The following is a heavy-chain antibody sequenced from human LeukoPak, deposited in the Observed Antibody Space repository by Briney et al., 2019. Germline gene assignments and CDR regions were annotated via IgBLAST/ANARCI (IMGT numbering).Heavy chain of an antibody. CDR2: ISYDGSNK. J-gene: IGHJ6*02. CDR3: ARDQHEYSSSWYVWYYYYGMDV. V-gene: IGHV3-30*04. Sequence: GGSLRLSCAASGFTFSSYAMHWVRQAPGKGLEWVAVISYDGSNKYYADSVKGRFTISRDNSKNTLYLQMNSLRAEGTAVYYCARDQHEYSSSWYVWYYYYGMDVWGQGTTVTVSS. D-gene: IGHD6-13*01. CDR1: GFTFSSYA.